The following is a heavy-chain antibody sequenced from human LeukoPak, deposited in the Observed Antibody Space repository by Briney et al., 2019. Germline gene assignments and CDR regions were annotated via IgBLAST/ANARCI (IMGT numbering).Heavy chain of an antibody. CDR3: AKVFSSDVATFDY. J-gene: IGHJ4*02. V-gene: IGHV3-23*01. D-gene: IGHD6-6*01. CDR2: ISGSGGST. Sequence: GSLSLSCAASGFTFSSYGMSWVRQAPGKGLEWVSSISGSGGSTYYADSVKGRFTISRDNSKNTLYLQMNSLRAEDTAVYYCAKVFSSDVATFDYWGQGTLVTVSS. CDR1: GFTFSSYG.